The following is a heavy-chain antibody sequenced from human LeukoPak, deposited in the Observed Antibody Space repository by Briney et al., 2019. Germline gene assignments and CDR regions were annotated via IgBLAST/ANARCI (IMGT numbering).Heavy chain of an antibody. CDR1: GYTFTSHD. CDR2: MNPNSGNT. D-gene: IGHD2-15*01. Sequence: GASVKVSCKASGYTFTSHDINWVRQATGQGLEWMGRMNPNSGNTGYAQKFQGRVTMTRNSSITTAYMELSSLRSEDTAVYYCARRHGRCSDGSCYYPDYWGQGTLVTVSS. CDR3: ARRHGRCSDGSCYYPDY. V-gene: IGHV1-8*01. J-gene: IGHJ4*02.